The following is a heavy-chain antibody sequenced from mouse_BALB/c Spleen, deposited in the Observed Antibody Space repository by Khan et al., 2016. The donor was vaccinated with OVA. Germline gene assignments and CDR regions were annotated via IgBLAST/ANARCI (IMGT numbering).Heavy chain of an antibody. J-gene: IGHJ4*01. V-gene: IGHV1-4*01. CDR2: INPSSGYT. D-gene: IGHD2-4*01. CDR1: GYTFTSYT. Sequence: QIQLVQSGAELARPGASVKMSCRASGYTFTSYTMHWVKQRPGQGLEWIGYINPSSGYTNYIQKFKDKATLTADKSSSTAYMQLSSLTSEDSAVYYCARIYYDYDGYYAMDYWGQGTSVTVSS. CDR3: ARIYYDYDGYYAMDY.